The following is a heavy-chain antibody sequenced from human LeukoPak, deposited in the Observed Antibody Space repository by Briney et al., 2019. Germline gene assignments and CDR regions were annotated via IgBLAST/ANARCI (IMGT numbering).Heavy chain of an antibody. J-gene: IGHJ4*02. V-gene: IGHV1-2*02. CDR1: GYTFTGYY. CDR2: INPNSGGT. D-gene: IGHD4-23*01. Sequence: ASVKVSCKASGYTFTGYYMHWERQAPGQGLEWMGWINPNSGGTNYAQKFQGRVTMTRDTSISTAYMELSRLTSDDTAVYYCARHLGGNAFDYWGRGTLVTVSS. CDR3: ARHLGGNAFDY.